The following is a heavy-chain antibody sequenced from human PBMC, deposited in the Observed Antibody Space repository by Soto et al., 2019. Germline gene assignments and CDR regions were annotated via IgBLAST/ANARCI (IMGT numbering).Heavy chain of an antibody. CDR2: ISYDGSNK. CDR3: ARVHNPLLGIQLWLSGFWYGMDV. J-gene: IGHJ6*02. Sequence: PGGSLRLSCAASGFTFSSYAMHWVRQAPGKGLEWVAVISYDGSNKYYADSVKGRFTISRDNSKNTLYLQMNSLRAEDTAVYYCARVHNPLLGIQLWLSGFWYGMDVWGQGTTVTVSS. D-gene: IGHD5-18*01. V-gene: IGHV3-30-3*01. CDR1: GFTFSSYA.